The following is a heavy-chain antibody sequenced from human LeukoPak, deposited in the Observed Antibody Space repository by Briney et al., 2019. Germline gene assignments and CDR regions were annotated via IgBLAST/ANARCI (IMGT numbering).Heavy chain of an antibody. V-gene: IGHV1-2*02. CDR3: ARTSLIREIPLDN. CDR1: GYTFTAYY. D-gene: IGHD1-26*01. Sequence: GALVKVSCKASGYTFTAYYLHWVRQAPGQGLEWMAWIDSNTGDTNCAQKFKGRVTVTRDTSISTVYMELSSLTSDDTALYYCARTSLIREIPLDNWGLGTLVTVSS. CDR2: IDSNTGDT. J-gene: IGHJ4*02.